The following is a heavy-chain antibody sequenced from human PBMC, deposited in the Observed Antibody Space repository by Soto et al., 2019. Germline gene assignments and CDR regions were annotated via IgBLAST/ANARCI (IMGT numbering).Heavy chain of an antibody. CDR1: GFTSSSSV. D-gene: IGHD3-10*01. J-gene: IGHJ3*02. V-gene: IGHV3-30*18. CDR3: AKERGVLDAFDI. Sequence: QVQLVESGGGVVQPGTSLRLSCAASGFTSSSSVIHWVRQAPGKGLEWLAVISSDGNNQYYADSVKGRFTISRDNSKKTLYLQVNSLRAEDTAVYFCAKERGVLDAFDIWGQGTMVTVS. CDR2: ISSDGNNQ.